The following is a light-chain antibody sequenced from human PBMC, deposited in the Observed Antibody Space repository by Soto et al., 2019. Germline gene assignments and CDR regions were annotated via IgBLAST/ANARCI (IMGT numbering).Light chain of an antibody. CDR2: YDD. Sequence: QSALTQPPSVSEAPRQRVTISCSGSSSNVGNNAVNWYQQLPGKAPKLLIYYDDLLPSGVSDRFSGSKSGTSASLAISGLQSEDEADYYCAIWDDSLNGVVFGGGTKLTVL. CDR3: AIWDDSLNGVV. J-gene: IGLJ2*01. CDR1: SSNVGNNA. V-gene: IGLV1-36*01.